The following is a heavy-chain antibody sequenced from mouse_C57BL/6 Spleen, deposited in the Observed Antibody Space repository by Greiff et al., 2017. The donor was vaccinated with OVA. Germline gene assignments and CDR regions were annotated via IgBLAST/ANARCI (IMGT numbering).Heavy chain of an antibody. D-gene: IGHD1-1*01. Sequence: EVKLVESGGDLVKPGGSLKLSCAASGFTFSSYGMSWVRQTPDKRLEWVATISRGGSDTYYPDSVKGRFTISRDNAKNTLYMQMSSLKSEDTAMYYGATTVVAHYYAMDYWGQGTSVTVSS. V-gene: IGHV5-6*02. CDR1: GFTFSSYG. CDR2: ISRGGSDT. J-gene: IGHJ4*01. CDR3: ATTVVAHYYAMDY.